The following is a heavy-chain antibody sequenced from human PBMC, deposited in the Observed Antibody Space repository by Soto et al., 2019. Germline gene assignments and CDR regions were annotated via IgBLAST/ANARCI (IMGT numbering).Heavy chain of an antibody. Sequence: QVPLVQSGAEVKKPGASVKVSCKASGYTFTSYGIIWVRQAPGQGLEWMGWISAYNGNTNYAQKLQGRVTMTTDTSTSTGYMELRILRSDDTAVYYCARDVGDIVVVPAAIPHYYYYGMDVWGQGTTVTVSS. J-gene: IGHJ6*02. D-gene: IGHD2-2*02. CDR2: ISAYNGNT. CDR3: ARDVGDIVVVPAAIPHYYYYGMDV. CDR1: GYTFTSYG. V-gene: IGHV1-18*01.